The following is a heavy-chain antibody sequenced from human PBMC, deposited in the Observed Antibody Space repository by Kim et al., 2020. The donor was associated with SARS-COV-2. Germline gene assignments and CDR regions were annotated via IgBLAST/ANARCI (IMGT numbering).Heavy chain of an antibody. CDR2: IKQDGSET. J-gene: IGHJ6*02. D-gene: IGHD6-13*01. CDR3: VRDGIAGADNCCYYGMDV. V-gene: IGHV3-7*01. Sequence: GGSLRLSCTGSGFTFSNYSINWVRQAPGKGLEWVATIKQDGSETYYVDSVKGRFTISRDNSKNSLYLQMNSLRAEDTAVYYCVRDGIAGADNCCYYGMDVWGQGTLVTVSS. CDR1: GFTFSNYS.